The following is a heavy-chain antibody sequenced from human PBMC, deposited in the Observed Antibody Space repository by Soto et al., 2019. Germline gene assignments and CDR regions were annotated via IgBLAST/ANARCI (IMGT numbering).Heavy chain of an antibody. CDR1: GGSFRRYS. J-gene: IGHJ6*02. D-gene: IGHD2-2*02. Sequence: QVQVVQSGAEVKKPGSSVKVSCRSSGGSFRRYSISWVRQAPGQGLEWMGGIIPMFGTPNYAQKFRGRVTINADESTSTAYMDLSSLRSDDTAVYYSVRGTRDCTTISCYTPHGSFYYGMDVWGQGTTVTVSS. CDR3: VRGTRDCTTISCYTPHGSFYYGMDV. V-gene: IGHV1-69*01. CDR2: IIPMFGTP.